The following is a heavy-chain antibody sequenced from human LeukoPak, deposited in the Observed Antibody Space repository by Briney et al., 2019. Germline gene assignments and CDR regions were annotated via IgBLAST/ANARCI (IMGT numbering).Heavy chain of an antibody. V-gene: IGHV3-48*04. J-gene: IGHJ4*02. CDR1: GFTFSIYS. CDR2: ISSSGGTI. Sequence: GGSLRLSCAASGFTFSIYSMNWVRQAPGKGLEWVSYISSSGGTIYYADSVKGRFTISRDNAKNSLYLQMNSLRAEDTAVYYCARDPTYGDLDYWGQGTLVTVSS. D-gene: IGHD4-17*01. CDR3: ARDPTYGDLDY.